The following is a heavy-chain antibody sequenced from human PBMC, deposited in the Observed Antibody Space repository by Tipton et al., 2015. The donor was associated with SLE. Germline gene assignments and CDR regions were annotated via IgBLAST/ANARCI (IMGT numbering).Heavy chain of an antibody. Sequence: TLSLTCAVYGESFSGYYGSWIRQPPGKGLEWIGEINPSGSTNYNPSLESRVTISVDTSKNQFSLKVNSVTAADTAVYYCARASYYDFWNSYSYYFDYWGQGTLVTVSS. J-gene: IGHJ4*02. CDR3: ARASYYDFWNSYSYYFDY. CDR2: INPSGST. V-gene: IGHV4-34*01. CDR1: GESFSGYY. D-gene: IGHD3-3*01.